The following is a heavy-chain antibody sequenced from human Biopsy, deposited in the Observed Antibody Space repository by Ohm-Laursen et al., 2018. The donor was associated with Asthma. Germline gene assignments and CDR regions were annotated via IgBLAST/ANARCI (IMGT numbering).Heavy chain of an antibody. J-gene: IGHJ4*02. V-gene: IGHV3-7*01. D-gene: IGHD2-21*01. Sequence: SLRLSCAASGFTFGDYWKSWVRQVPGKGLEWVANIKHDGTEKNHVDSLKGRFTISRDNAKNSLYLQMNSLRAEDTAVYYCAKDERAYYGSDSKYMQPVPLGDWGQGTVVIVSA. CDR2: IKHDGTEK. CDR3: AKDERAYYGSDSKYMQPVPLGD. CDR1: GFTFGDYW.